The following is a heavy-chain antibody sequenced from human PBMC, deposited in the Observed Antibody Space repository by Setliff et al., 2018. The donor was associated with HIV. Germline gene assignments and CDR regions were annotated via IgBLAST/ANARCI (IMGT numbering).Heavy chain of an antibody. CDR1: GGSISSYY. Sequence: SETLSLTCTVSGGSISSYYWTWIRQPPGKGLEWIGYIYYIHSGSGSSYYNPSLKSRAAISVDTSKNQISLKLSSVTAADTAVYYCASLDGSESPYIYYYYMDVWGKGTAVTVSS. CDR2: IYYIHSGSGSS. J-gene: IGHJ6*03. CDR3: ASLDGSESPYIYYYYMDV. D-gene: IGHD3-10*01. V-gene: IGHV4-59*08.